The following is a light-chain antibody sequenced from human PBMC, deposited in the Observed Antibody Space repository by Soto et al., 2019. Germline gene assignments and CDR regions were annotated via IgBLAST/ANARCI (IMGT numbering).Light chain of an antibody. Sequence: IVFTQSPGTLSLSPGETATLSCRASQSVRASYLAWYQQKPGQAPRLLISGASRKDAGIPDRFSGSGSGTDFTLTISRXEPEDFAVYYCQQYGTPPFTFGPGTKVDIK. J-gene: IGKJ3*01. CDR3: QQYGTPPFT. CDR2: GAS. V-gene: IGKV3-20*01. CDR1: QSVRASY.